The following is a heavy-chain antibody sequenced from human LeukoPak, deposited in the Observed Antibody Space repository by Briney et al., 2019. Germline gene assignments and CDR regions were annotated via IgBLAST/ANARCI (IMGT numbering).Heavy chain of an antibody. J-gene: IGHJ4*02. CDR2: IYYSGST. Sequence: SETLSLTCTVSGGSISSYYWSWIRQPPGKGLEWIGYIYYSGSTNYNPSLKSRVTISVDTSKNQFSLKLSSVTAADTAVYYCARDTSGRFDCWGQGTLVTVSS. CDR3: ARDTSGRFDC. V-gene: IGHV4-59*01. CDR1: GGSISSYY. D-gene: IGHD2-15*01.